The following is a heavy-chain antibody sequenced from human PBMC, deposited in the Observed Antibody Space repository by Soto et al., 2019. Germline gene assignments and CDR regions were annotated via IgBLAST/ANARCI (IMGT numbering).Heavy chain of an antibody. D-gene: IGHD6-19*01. CDR3: ARPSGLTYSSGWGYFDY. J-gene: IGHJ4*02. Sequence: SVKVSCKASGGTFSSYAISWVRQAPGQGLEWMGGIIPIFGTANYAQKFQGRVTITADESTSTAYMELSSLRSEDTAVYYCARPSGLTYSSGWGYFDYWGQGTLVTVSS. V-gene: IGHV1-69*13. CDR1: GGTFSSYA. CDR2: IIPIFGTA.